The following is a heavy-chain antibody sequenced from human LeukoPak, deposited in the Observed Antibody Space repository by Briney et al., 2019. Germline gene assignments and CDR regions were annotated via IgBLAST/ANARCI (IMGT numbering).Heavy chain of an antibody. CDR3: ARGATRYCGGDCYHIDP. D-gene: IGHD2-21*02. V-gene: IGHV1-46*01. Sequence: ASVKVSCKASGYTFTSYYMHWVRQAPGQGLEWMGIINPNGGSTSYAQKFQGRVTMTRDTSTSTVYMELSSLRSEDTAVYYCARGATRYCGGDCYHIDPWGQGTLVTVSS. J-gene: IGHJ5*02. CDR1: GYTFTSYY. CDR2: INPNGGST.